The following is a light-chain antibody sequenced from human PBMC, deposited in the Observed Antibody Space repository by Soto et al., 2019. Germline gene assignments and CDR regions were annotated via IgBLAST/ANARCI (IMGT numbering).Light chain of an antibody. CDR2: AVS. CDR1: SSDIVSYDH. V-gene: IGLV2-14*03. J-gene: IGLJ1*01. CDR3: ISYTDRQSYL. Sequence: QSMLTQPASVSWSPGHSITISCSGTSSDIVSYDHVAWYQQFPVKSPKLIIYAVSDRPSGVSDSFSGSKSGISASLTISGLQTEDEADYYCISYTDRQSYLFGTGTKV.